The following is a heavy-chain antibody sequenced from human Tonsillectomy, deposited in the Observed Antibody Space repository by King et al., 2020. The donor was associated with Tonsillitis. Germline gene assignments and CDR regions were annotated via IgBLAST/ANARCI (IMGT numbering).Heavy chain of an antibody. CDR2: ISSSGSTI. CDR1: GFTFSSYE. Sequence: VQLVESGGGLVQPGGSLRLSCAASGFTFSSYEMNWVSQAPGKGLEWVSYISSSGSTIYYADSVKGRFTISRDNAKNSLYLQMNSLRAEDTAVYYCVRRDPWAAFDSWGQGTQVTVSS. J-gene: IGHJ4*02. D-gene: IGHD6-25*01. V-gene: IGHV3-48*03. CDR3: VRRDPWAAFDS.